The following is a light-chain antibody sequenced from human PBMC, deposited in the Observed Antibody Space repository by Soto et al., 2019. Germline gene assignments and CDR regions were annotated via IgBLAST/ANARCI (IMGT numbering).Light chain of an antibody. Sequence: EIVLTQSPAPLSLSPGERATLSCRASPSVSNYLAWYQQKPGQAPRLLIYDASNRATGIPARFSGSGSGTDFTLTISSLEPEDFAVYYCLQRSMWPPITVGQGTRLEIK. V-gene: IGKV3-11*01. J-gene: IGKJ5*01. CDR1: PSVSNY. CDR2: DAS. CDR3: LQRSMWPPIT.